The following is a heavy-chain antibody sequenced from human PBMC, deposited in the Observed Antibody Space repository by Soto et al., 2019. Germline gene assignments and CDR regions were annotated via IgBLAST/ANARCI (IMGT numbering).Heavy chain of an antibody. CDR3: ERTNRTYVFPYCNY. Sequence: GASVKVSCKASGYTFTSYAMHWVRQARGQRLEWMGWINAGNGNTKYSQKFQGRVTITRDTSASTAYMELSSLRSEDTAVYYCERTNRTYVFPYCNYWGHGTLVTVSP. J-gene: IGHJ4*01. V-gene: IGHV1-3*01. D-gene: IGHD2-2*01. CDR2: INAGNGNT. CDR1: GYTFTSYA.